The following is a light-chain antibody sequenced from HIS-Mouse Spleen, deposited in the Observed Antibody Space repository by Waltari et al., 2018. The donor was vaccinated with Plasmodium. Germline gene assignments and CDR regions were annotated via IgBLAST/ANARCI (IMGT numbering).Light chain of an antibody. Sequence: DIQMTQSPSSLSASVGDRVTITCRASQSISSYLNWYQQKPGKAPKLLIYAASSLQSGVPSRFSGSGSVTDFTLTISSLQPEYFATYYCQQSYSTWTFGQGTKVEIK. V-gene: IGKV1-39*01. CDR3: QQSYSTWT. CDR2: AAS. J-gene: IGKJ1*01. CDR1: QSISSY.